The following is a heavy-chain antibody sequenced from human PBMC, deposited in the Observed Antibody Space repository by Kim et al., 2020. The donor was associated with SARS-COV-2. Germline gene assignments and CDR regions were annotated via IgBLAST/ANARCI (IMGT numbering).Heavy chain of an antibody. Sequence: GGSLRLSCAASGFTFSTYGMHWVRQAPGKGLEWVAVIWYDGSHKDYADSVKGRFTISRDNSKNTLYLQMNSLRAEDTAVYYCAGRIQLDYWGQGTLVTVS. J-gene: IGHJ4*02. CDR2: IWYDGSHK. CDR1: GFTFSTYG. D-gene: IGHD1-1*01. CDR3: AGRIQLDY. V-gene: IGHV3-33*01.